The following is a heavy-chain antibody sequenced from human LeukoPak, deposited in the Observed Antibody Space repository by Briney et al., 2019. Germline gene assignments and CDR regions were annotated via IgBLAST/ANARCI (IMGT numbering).Heavy chain of an antibody. CDR3: ARVLGEWLENWFDP. CDR2: IIPIFGTA. CDR1: AGTFSSYA. D-gene: IGHD3-16*01. Sequence: SVKVSCKASAGTFSSYAISWVRQAPGQGLEWMGGIIPIFGTANYAQKFQGRVTITADESTSTAYMELSSLRSEDTAVYYCARVLGEWLENWFDPWGQGTLVTVSS. V-gene: IGHV1-69*13. J-gene: IGHJ5*02.